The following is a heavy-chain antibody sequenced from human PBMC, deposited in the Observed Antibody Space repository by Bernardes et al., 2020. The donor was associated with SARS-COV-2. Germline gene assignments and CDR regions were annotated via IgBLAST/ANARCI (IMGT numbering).Heavy chain of an antibody. J-gene: IGHJ5*02. CDR3: ARGEGWFDP. Sequence: ETLSLTCTLSGGSVSPNHWSWIRQPPGKGLEWIGTIYYSGDSGDSKYNPSLTSRLTISVDTSKNQFSLRLSSVTAADTAVYYCARGEGWFDPWGQGTLVTVSS. CDR2: IYYSGDSGDS. V-gene: IGHV4-59*02. CDR1: GGSVSPNH.